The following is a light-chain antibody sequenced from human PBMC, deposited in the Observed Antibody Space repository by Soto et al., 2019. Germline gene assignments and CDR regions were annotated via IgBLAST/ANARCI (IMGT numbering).Light chain of an antibody. Sequence: QLTQSPSSLSASVGDRVTITCRASQDVSCYLAWYQQKAGKAPKLLIYGASTLQSGVPSRFSGFGSGTEFTLTISSLQPEDFATYHCQQLQRTPFTFGPGTTVDV. CDR3: QQLQRTPFT. CDR1: QDVSCY. V-gene: IGKV1-9*01. J-gene: IGKJ3*01. CDR2: GAS.